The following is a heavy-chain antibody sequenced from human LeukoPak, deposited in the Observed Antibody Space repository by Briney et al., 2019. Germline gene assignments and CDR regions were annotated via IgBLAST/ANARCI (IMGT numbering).Heavy chain of an antibody. Sequence: GGSLRLSCAASGLTVSSNHMSWVRQAPGKGLEWVLVIYTGGSTDYADSVKGRFTISRDNSKNTLYLQMNSLRAEDTAVYYCARGARAATGYYYYYTDVWGKGTTVTVSS. CDR1: GLTVSSNH. CDR2: IYTGGST. V-gene: IGHV3-53*01. J-gene: IGHJ6*03. CDR3: ARGARAATGYYYYYTDV. D-gene: IGHD2-15*01.